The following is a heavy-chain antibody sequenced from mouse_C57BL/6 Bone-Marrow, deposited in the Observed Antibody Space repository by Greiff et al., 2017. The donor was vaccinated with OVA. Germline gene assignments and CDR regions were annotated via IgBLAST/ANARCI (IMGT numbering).Heavy chain of an antibody. V-gene: IGHV1-85*01. Sequence: QVQLQQSGPELVKPGASVKLSCKASGYTFTSYDINWVKQRPGQGLEWIGWIYPRDGSTTYNEKFKGKATLTVDTSSSTAYMELHSLTSVDSAVYVCARYEIYYYYEGDYWGQGTSVTVSS. CDR1: GYTFTSYD. J-gene: IGHJ4*01. D-gene: IGHD2-4*01. CDR2: IYPRDGST. CDR3: ARYEIYYYYEGDY.